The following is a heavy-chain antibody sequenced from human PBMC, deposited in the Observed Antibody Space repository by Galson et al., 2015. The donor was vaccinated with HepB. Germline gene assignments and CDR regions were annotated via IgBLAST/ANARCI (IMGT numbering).Heavy chain of an antibody. Sequence: SLRLSCAVSGFTFSSYSMNWVRQAPGKGLEWVSYISSSSSYIYYADSAKGRFTISRDNAKNSLYLQMDSLRAEDTAVYYCESEWELPRYPYVAYWGQGTLVTVSS. J-gene: IGHJ4*02. D-gene: IGHD1-26*01. CDR3: ESEWELPRYPYVAY. CDR2: ISSSSSYI. CDR1: GFTFSSYS. V-gene: IGHV3-21*01.